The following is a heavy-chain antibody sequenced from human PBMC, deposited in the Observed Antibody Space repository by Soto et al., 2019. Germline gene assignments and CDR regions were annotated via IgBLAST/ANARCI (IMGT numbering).Heavy chain of an antibody. V-gene: IGHV4-30-2*01. CDR1: GGSISSGGYS. D-gene: IGHD3-16*01. Sequence: QLQLQESGSGLVKPSQTLSLTCAVSGGSISSGGYSWSWIRQPPGKGLEWIGNIYHSGSTYYNPSLKSRVTKSLDRSKNQFSLKLNSVTAADTAVYCCARLWGGGWFDPWGQGTQVTVSS. J-gene: IGHJ5*02. CDR3: ARLWGGGWFDP. CDR2: IYHSGST.